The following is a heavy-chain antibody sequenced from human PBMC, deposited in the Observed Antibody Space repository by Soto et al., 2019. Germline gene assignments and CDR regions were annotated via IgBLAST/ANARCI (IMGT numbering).Heavy chain of an antibody. V-gene: IGHV3-7*01. CDR3: ARDIFVGAGTARAFDV. Sequence: EVQLMESGGGLAQPGGSLRLSCEDSGFTFSYYWMTWVRQAPGKGLEWVANINQDGSGQYYVDSVKGRFTISRDNAKKSGYLQMSSLRVDDTAVYFCARDIFVGAGTARAFDVWGQGTTVIVSS. CDR2: INQDGSGQ. CDR1: GFTFSYYW. D-gene: IGHD6-13*01. J-gene: IGHJ3*01.